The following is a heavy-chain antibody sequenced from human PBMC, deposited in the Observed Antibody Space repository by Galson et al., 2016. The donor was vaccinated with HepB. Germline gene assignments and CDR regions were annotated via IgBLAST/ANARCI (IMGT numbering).Heavy chain of an antibody. Sequence: SLRLSCAASGFTIGDYAMSWVRQAPGKGLEWVGFIRIKAYGETTEYAASVKGRFTISRDDSKSIAYLQMSSLRAEDTAVYYCASYPGYFPGNWGQGTLVTVSS. CDR3: ASYPGYFPGN. D-gene: IGHD3-9*01. CDR1: GFTIGDYA. J-gene: IGHJ4*02. V-gene: IGHV3-49*04. CDR2: IRIKAYGETT.